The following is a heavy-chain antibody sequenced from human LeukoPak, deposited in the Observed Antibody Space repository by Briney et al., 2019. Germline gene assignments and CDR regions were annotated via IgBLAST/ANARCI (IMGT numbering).Heavy chain of an antibody. Sequence: GGSLRLSCAASGFTFSSYEMNWVRQAPGKGLECVSYISSSGSTIYYADSVKGRFTISRDNAKNSLYLQMNSLRAEDTAAYYCARDEGDYVWGSLSIWGQGTLVTVSS. V-gene: IGHV3-48*03. J-gene: IGHJ4*02. CDR3: ARDEGDYVWGSLSI. CDR2: ISSSGSTI. D-gene: IGHD3-16*01. CDR1: GFTFSSYE.